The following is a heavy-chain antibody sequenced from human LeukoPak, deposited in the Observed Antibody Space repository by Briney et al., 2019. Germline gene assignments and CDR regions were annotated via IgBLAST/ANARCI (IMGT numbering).Heavy chain of an antibody. J-gene: IGHJ4*02. CDR1: GFTFSSYW. V-gene: IGHV3-7*01. D-gene: IGHD3-9*01. Sequence: GGSLRLSCAASGFTFSSYWMSWVRQAPGKGLEWEANIKQDGSEKYYVDSVKGRFTISRDNAKNSLYLQMNSLRAEDTAVYYCARVGPEGVRYFDWLNFDYWGQGTLVTVSS. CDR2: IKQDGSEK. CDR3: ARVGPEGVRYFDWLNFDY.